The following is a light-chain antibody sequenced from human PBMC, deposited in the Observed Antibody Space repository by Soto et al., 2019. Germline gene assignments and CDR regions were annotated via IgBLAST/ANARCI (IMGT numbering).Light chain of an antibody. V-gene: IGKV3-11*01. CDR2: DAT. Sequence: EIVLTQSPATLSLSPGERATLSCRASQSVSSYLAWYQQKPDQAPRLLIFDATNKATGIPAWFSGSWSGTDFPLISSIVAPEDFAVYYCQQRSNSFTFGQGTRLEIK. J-gene: IGKJ5*01. CDR1: QSVSSY. CDR3: QQRSNSFT.